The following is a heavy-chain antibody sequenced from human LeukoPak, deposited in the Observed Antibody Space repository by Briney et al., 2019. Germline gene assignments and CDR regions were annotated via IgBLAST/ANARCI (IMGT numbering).Heavy chain of an antibody. CDR2: INPSGGST. J-gene: IGHJ4*02. CDR1: GYTFTSYY. V-gene: IGHV1-46*01. Sequence: ASVNVSCKASGYTFTSYYMHWVRQAPGQGLEWMGIINPSGGSTSYAQKFQGRVTMTRDTSTSTVYMELSSLRSEDTAVYYCARDFGGTAMRPNELNYWGQGTLVTVSS. D-gene: IGHD5-18*01. CDR3: ARDFGGTAMRPNELNY.